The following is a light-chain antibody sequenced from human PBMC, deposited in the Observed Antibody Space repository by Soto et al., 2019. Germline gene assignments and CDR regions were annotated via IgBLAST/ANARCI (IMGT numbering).Light chain of an antibody. Sequence: QSVLTQPPSVSGAPGQRVTISCTGSSSNIGAGYDVNWYQQLPGTAPKLLIYGNSNRPSGVPDPFSGSKSGTSASLAITGLHAEDEADYYCQSYDSSLSVVFGGGTKLTVL. CDR3: QSYDSSLSVV. CDR2: GNS. V-gene: IGLV1-40*01. J-gene: IGLJ2*01. CDR1: SSNIGAGYD.